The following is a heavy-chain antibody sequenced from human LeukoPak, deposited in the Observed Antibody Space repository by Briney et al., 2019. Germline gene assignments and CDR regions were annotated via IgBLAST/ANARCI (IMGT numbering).Heavy chain of an antibody. CDR1: GGSFSGYY. Sequence: SETLSLTCAVYGGSFSGYYWSWIRQPPGKGLEWIGEINHSGSTNYNPSLKSRVTISVDTSKNQFSPKLSSVTAADTAVYYCARGPIGIVVVPAAVYFDYWGQGTLVTVSS. V-gene: IGHV4-34*01. J-gene: IGHJ4*02. D-gene: IGHD2-2*01. CDR2: INHSGST. CDR3: ARGPIGIVVVPAAVYFDY.